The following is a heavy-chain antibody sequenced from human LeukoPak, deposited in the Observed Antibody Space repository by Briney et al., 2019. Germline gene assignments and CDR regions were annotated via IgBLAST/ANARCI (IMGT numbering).Heavy chain of an antibody. D-gene: IGHD4-17*01. Sequence: GGSLRLSCAASGFTFSSYAMHWVRQAPGKGLEWVAVISYDGSNKYNADSVKGRFTITRGNSKNTLYLQMNSLRAEDTAVYYCARVASYGDYDDYWGQGTLVTVSS. J-gene: IGHJ4*02. CDR1: GFTFSSYA. CDR3: ARVASYGDYDDY. CDR2: ISYDGSNK. V-gene: IGHV3-30-3*01.